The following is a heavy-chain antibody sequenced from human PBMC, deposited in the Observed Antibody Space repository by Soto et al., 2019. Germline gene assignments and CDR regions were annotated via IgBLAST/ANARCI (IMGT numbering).Heavy chain of an antibody. J-gene: IGHJ6*02. V-gene: IGHV3-30*18. CDR2: ISYDVSNK. CDR1: GFTFSSYG. CDR3: AKDRGYSGTYYYYGMDV. Sequence: PGGSLRLSCAASGFTFSSYGMHWVRQAPGKGLEWVAVISYDVSNKYYADSVKGRFTISRDNSKNTLYLQMNSLRAEDTAVYYCAKDRGYSGTYYYYGMDVWGQGTTVTVSS. D-gene: IGHD5-12*01.